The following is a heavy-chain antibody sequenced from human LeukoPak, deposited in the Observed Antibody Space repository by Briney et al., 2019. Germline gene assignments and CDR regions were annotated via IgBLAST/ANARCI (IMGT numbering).Heavy chain of an antibody. Sequence: SETLSLTCTVSGGSISSYYWSWIRQPPGKGREWIGSIYYSGSTYYNPSLKSRVTISVDTSKNQFSLKLSSVTAADTAVYYCARAPDFWSGYYTGMSFDYWGQGTLVTVSS. D-gene: IGHD3-3*01. J-gene: IGHJ4*02. CDR2: IYYSGST. V-gene: IGHV4-39*07. CDR3: ARAPDFWSGYYTGMSFDY. CDR1: GGSISSYY.